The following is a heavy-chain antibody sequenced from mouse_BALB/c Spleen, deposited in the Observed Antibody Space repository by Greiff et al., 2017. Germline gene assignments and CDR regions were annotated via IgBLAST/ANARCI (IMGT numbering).Heavy chain of an antibody. CDR1: GFTFSSYA. CDR2: ISSGGST. CDR3: AREDYYGTGYFDV. Sequence: EVQLVESGGGLVKPGGSLKLSCAASGFTFSSYAMSWVRQTPEKRLEWVASISSGGSTYYPDSVKGRFTISRDNARNILYLQMSSLRSEDTAMYYCAREDYYGTGYFDVWGAGTTVTVSS. J-gene: IGHJ1*01. V-gene: IGHV5-6-5*01. D-gene: IGHD1-1*01.